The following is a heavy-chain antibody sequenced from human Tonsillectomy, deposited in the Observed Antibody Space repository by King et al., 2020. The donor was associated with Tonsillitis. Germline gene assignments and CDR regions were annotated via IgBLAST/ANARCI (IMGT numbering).Heavy chain of an antibody. D-gene: IGHD3-16*01. CDR3: ARDGVSYYYMDV. CDR2: IWYNGSNK. CDR1: GFTFSSYG. V-gene: IGHV3-33*08. J-gene: IGHJ6*03. Sequence: VQLVESGGGVVQPGRSLRLSCAASGFTFSSYGMHWVRQAPGKGLEWVAVIWYNGSNKYYADSVKGRFTISRDNSKKTLYLQMNSLRAGDTAVYYCARDGVSYYYMDVWGKGTTVTVSS.